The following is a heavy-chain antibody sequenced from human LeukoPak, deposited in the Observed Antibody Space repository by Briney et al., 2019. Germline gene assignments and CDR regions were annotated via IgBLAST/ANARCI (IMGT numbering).Heavy chain of an antibody. D-gene: IGHD3-22*01. CDR1: GFTFDDYA. V-gene: IGHV3-9*03. J-gene: IGHJ4*02. CDR2: ISWNSGSI. CDR3: AKAGYYYDSSGYYLDY. Sequence: GGSLRLSCAASGFTFDDYAMHWVRQTPGKGLEWVSGISWNSGSIGYADSVKGRFTISRDNAKNSLYLQMNSLRAEDMALYYCAKAGYYYDSSGYYLDYWGQGTLVTVSS.